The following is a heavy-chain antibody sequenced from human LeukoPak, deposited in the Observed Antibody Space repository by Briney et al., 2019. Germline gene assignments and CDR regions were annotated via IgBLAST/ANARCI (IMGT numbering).Heavy chain of an antibody. V-gene: IGHV1-3*01. Sequence: VSVKVSCKTSGYTFTSYAMHWVRQAPGQRLGWMGWINAGNGNTKYSQKFQGRVTITRDTSASTAYMGVSSLRSEDTAVYYCARDHAFASRWLRLDYFDYCGQGTLVTVSS. J-gene: IGHJ4*02. CDR3: ARDHAFASRWLRLDYFDY. D-gene: IGHD5-12*01. CDR2: INAGNGNT. CDR1: GYTFTSYA.